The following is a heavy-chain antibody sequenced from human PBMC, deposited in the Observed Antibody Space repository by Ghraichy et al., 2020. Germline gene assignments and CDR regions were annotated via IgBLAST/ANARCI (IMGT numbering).Heavy chain of an antibody. V-gene: IGHV3-74*01. CDR2: INNDGSGT. CDR3: ARHLDGFNPFDY. Sequence: GGSLRLSCEASGFTFNSFWMHWVRQAPGKGLVWVSRINNDGSGTNYADSVKGRFTVSRDNAKNTLYLQMNSLRVEDTAVYFCARHLDGFNPFDYWGQEPWSPSPQ. CDR1: GFTFNSFW. D-gene: IGHD5-24*01. J-gene: IGHJ4*01.